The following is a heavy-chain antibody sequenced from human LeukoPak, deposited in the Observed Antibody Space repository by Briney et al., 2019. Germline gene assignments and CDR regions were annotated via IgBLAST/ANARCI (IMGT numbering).Heavy chain of an antibody. V-gene: IGHV4-34*01. CDR1: GGSISSNAYY. CDR3: ASVITMIVVD. Sequence: SETLSLTCTVSGGSISSNAYYWSWIRQPPGKGLEWIGEINHSGSTNYNPSLKSRVTISVDTSKNQFSLKLSSVTAADTAVYYCASVITMIVVDWGQGTLVTVSS. J-gene: IGHJ4*02. D-gene: IGHD3-22*01. CDR2: INHSGST.